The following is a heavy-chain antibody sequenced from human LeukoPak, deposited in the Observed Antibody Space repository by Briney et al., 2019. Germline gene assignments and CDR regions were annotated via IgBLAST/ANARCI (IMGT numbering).Heavy chain of an antibody. CDR2: IYYSGKA. V-gene: IGHV4-39*01. Sequence: SETLSLTCTVSGGSISSSSFYWGWIRQPPGKGLEWIGSIYYSGKAYYNPSLKSRVTIYVHTSKNQFSLELTSVTAADTAVYYCARHNNYNSDGGANHYWGQGTLVTVSS. J-gene: IGHJ4*02. CDR1: GGSISSSSFY. D-gene: IGHD4/OR15-4a*01. CDR3: ARHNNYNSDGGANHY.